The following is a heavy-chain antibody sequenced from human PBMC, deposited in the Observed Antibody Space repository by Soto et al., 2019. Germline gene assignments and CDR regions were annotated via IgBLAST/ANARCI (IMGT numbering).Heavy chain of an antibody. CDR3: ARYRSSGWYWGYFQH. CDR1: GYTFTSYG. CDR2: ISAYNGNT. J-gene: IGHJ1*01. V-gene: IGHV1-18*01. D-gene: IGHD6-19*01. Sequence: ASVKVSCKASGYTFTSYGISWVRQAPGQGLEWMGWISAYNGNTNYAQKLQGRVTMTTDTSTSTAYMELRSLRSDDTAVYYCARYRSSGWYWGYFQHWGQGTLVTVSS.